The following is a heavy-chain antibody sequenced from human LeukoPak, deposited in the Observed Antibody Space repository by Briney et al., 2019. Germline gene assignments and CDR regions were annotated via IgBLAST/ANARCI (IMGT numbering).Heavy chain of an antibody. Sequence: GGSLRLSCAASGFTVSSNYMSWVRQAPGKGLEWVSVIYSGGSTYYADSVKGRFTISRDNSKNTLYLQMNSLRAEDTAVYYCARGIKGGVRGGEFYWGQGTLVTVSS. CDR1: GFTVSSNY. CDR3: ARGIKGGVRGGEFY. J-gene: IGHJ4*02. V-gene: IGHV3-53*01. CDR2: IYSGGST. D-gene: IGHD3-10*01.